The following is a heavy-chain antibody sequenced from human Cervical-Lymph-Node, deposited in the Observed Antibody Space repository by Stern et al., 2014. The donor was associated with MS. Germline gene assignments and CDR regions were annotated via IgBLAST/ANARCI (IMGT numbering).Heavy chain of an antibody. CDR3: MGVGDAMHV. CDR1: GFSLSNSG. J-gene: IGHJ6*02. Sequence: QVQLVQSGGGVVPPGRSLTLSCAPSGFSLSNSGIHWVRQAPGKGLEWVAVMSFVGGNKKYGDSVKGRFSISRDMANNTLLLQMNSLRPEDTAVYYCMGVGDAMHVWGQGTTVIVSS. V-gene: IGHV3-30*03. CDR2: MSFVGGNK.